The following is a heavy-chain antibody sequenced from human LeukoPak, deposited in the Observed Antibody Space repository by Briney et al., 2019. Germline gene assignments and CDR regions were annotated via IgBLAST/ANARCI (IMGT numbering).Heavy chain of an antibody. CDR2: IYYSGST. CDR1: GGSISSGGYS. V-gene: IGHV4-61*08. Sequence: SETLSLTCAVSGGSISSGGYSWSWIRQPPGKGLEWIGYIYYSGSTNYNPSLKSRVTISVDTSKNQFSLKLSSVTAADTAVYYCARHCGGDCYLARDAFDIWGQGTMVTVSS. J-gene: IGHJ3*02. D-gene: IGHD2-21*02. CDR3: ARHCGGDCYLARDAFDI.